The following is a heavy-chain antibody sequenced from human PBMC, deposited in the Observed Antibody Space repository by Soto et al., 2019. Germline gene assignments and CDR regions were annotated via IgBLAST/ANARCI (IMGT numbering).Heavy chain of an antibody. CDR1: GYTFTSYG. V-gene: IGHV1-18*01. D-gene: IGHD3-16*01. CDR3: AGTPQIYVPAPVPSLPIAVE. Sequence: APVKVSCKSSGYTFTSYGSNWMRLAPGQGLECMGWISVYNGNTNNAQNFPGRVTMTTDTSTSTAYMELRSPRSDDTAILYSAGTPQIYVPAPVPSLPIAVERGR. J-gene: IGHJ2*01. CDR2: ISVYNGNT.